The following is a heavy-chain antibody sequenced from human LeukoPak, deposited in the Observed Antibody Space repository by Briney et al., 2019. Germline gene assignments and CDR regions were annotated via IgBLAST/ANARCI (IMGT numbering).Heavy chain of an antibody. CDR1: GDSVSSNSAA. Sequence: SQTLSLTCAISGDSVSSNSAAWNWIRQSPSRGLEWLGRTYYRSKWYNDYAVSVKSRITINPDTSKNQFSPQLNSVTPEDTAVYYCARDRGSSSWYGYYGMDVWGQGTTVTVSS. CDR2: TYYRSKWYN. V-gene: IGHV6-1*01. CDR3: ARDRGSSSWYGYYGMDV. J-gene: IGHJ6*02. D-gene: IGHD6-13*01.